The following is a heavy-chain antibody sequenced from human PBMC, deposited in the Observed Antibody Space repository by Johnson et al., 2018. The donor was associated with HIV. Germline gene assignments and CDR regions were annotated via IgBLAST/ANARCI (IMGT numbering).Heavy chain of an antibody. CDR2: ISSRGSSI. CDR1: GFTFSDYY. D-gene: IGHD6-6*01. Sequence: QLVESGGGLVKPGGSLRLSCTASGFTFSDYYMSWIRQAPGKGLEWVSYISSRGSSIYYADSVKGRFTISRDNAKNSLYLQMNSLRAEDTAVYYCANFRYSSSPDAFDIWGQGTMVTVSS. J-gene: IGHJ3*02. V-gene: IGHV3-11*04. CDR3: ANFRYSSSPDAFDI.